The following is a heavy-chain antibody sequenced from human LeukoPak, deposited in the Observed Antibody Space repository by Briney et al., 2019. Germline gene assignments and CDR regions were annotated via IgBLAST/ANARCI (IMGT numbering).Heavy chain of an antibody. D-gene: IGHD3-10*01. CDR2: IKEDGSEI. Sequence: GGSLRLSCAASGFNFSTYWMTWVRQVLGKGLEWVANIKEDGSEIYYVDAVKGRFSISRDNAKTSLYLQMNNLSVADTAVYYCVTDQTGRHPYFFDYWGQGTLITVSS. V-gene: IGHV3-7*01. CDR3: VTDQTGRHPYFFDY. J-gene: IGHJ4*02. CDR1: GFNFSTYW.